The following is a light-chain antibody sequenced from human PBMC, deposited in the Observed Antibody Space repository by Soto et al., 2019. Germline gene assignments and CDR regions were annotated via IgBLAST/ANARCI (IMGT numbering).Light chain of an antibody. J-gene: IGKJ4*01. V-gene: IGKV3-15*01. CDR2: DAS. Sequence: EIVLTQSPATLSLSPGERATLSCRASQSVSSYLAWYQQKPGQAPRLLIYDASNRATGIPARFSGSGSGTEFTLTISSLQSEDFAVYYCQHYDSWPLSFGGGTKVDIK. CDR1: QSVSSY. CDR3: QHYDSWPLS.